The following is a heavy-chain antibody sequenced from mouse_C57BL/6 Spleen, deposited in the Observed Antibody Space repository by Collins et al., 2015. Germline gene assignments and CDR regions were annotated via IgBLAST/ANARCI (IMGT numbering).Heavy chain of an antibody. CDR1: GYTFTTYG. CDR2: INTYSGVP. J-gene: IGHJ2*01. D-gene: IGHD1-1*01. Sequence: QIQLVQSGPELKKPGETVKISCKASGYTFTTYGMSWVKQAPGKGLKWMGWINTYSGVPTYADDFKGRFAFSLETSASTAYLQINNLKNEDTATYFCARLPDYYGSNYPYYFDYWGQGTTLTVSS. V-gene: IGHV9-3*01. CDR3: ARLPDYYGSNYPYYFDY.